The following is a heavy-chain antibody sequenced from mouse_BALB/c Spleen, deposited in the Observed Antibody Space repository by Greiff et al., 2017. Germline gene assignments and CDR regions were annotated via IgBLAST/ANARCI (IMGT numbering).Heavy chain of an antibody. CDR3: ARRGYYYGT. V-gene: IGHV5-6-3*01. D-gene: IGHD1-1*01. J-gene: IGHJ2*01. CDR2: INSNGGST. CDR1: GFTFSSYG. Sequence: EVQGVESGGGLVQPGGSLKLSCAASGFTFSSYGMSWVRQTPDKRLELVATINSNGGSTYYPDSVKGRFTISRDNAKNTLYLQMSSLKSEDTAMYYCARRGYYYGTWGQGTTLTVSS.